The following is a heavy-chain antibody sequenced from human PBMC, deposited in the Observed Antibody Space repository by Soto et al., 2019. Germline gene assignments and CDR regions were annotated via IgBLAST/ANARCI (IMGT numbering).Heavy chain of an antibody. CDR2: IGGSGGTR. D-gene: IGHD4-4*01. J-gene: IGHJ4*02. CDR1: GFTFNAYA. Sequence: EVQLLESGGGLVQPGGSLRLSCAASGFTFNAYAMTWVRQAPGKGLEWVSAIGGSGGTRYYADSVRGRFTISRDNSKDTVDLQMNSLRVEDTAVYYCARVASDYINSVDNWGQGILVTVSS. CDR3: ARVASDYINSVDN. V-gene: IGHV3-23*01.